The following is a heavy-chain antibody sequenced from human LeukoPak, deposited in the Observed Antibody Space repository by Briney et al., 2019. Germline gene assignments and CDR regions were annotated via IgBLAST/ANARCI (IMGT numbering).Heavy chain of an antibody. CDR3: ARSYGMDV. V-gene: IGHV3-53*01. Sequence: PGGSLRLSCVASGFSVSSNYISWVRQAPGKGLEWVSAIFSGGSTFYADSVTGRFTISRDNAKSTLYLQMNSLRAEDTAVYYCARSYGMDVWGQGTAVTVSS. CDR1: GFSVSSNY. J-gene: IGHJ6*02. CDR2: IFSGGST.